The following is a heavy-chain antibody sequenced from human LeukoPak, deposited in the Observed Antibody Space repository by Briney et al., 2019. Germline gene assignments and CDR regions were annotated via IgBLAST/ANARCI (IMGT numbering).Heavy chain of an antibody. Sequence: ASVKVSCKASGGTFSSYAISWVRQAPGQGLEWMGGIIPIFGTANYAQKFQGRVTITADESTSTAYMELSSLRSEDTAVYYCARDRALGIAVAGITWFDPWGQGTLVTVSS. CDR2: IIPIFGTA. J-gene: IGHJ5*02. CDR3: ARDRALGIAVAGITWFDP. CDR1: GGTFSSYA. V-gene: IGHV1-69*13. D-gene: IGHD6-19*01.